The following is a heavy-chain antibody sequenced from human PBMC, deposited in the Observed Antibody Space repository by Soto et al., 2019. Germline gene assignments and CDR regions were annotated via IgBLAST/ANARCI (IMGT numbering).Heavy chain of an antibody. CDR1: GFTFSSYS. Sequence: EVQLVESGGGLVKPGGSLRLSCAASGFTFSSYSMNWVRQAPGKGLEWVSSISGSSSYIYYADSVKGRFTISRDNAKNSLYLQMNSLRAEDTAVYYCARDAYDSSGYQTAFDIWGQGTMVTVSS. CDR2: ISGSSSYI. CDR3: ARDAYDSSGYQTAFDI. D-gene: IGHD3-22*01. J-gene: IGHJ3*02. V-gene: IGHV3-21*01.